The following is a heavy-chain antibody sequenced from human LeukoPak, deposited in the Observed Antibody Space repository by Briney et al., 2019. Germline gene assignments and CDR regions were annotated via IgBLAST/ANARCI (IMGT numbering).Heavy chain of an antibody. CDR3: AKDAEVGGYHPNWFDP. V-gene: IGHV1-8*03. J-gene: IGHJ5*02. CDR1: GYTFTSYD. Sequence: ASVRVSCKASGYTFTSYDINWVRQATGQGLEWMGWMNPNSGNTGYAQKFQGRVTITRNTSISTAYMELSSLRSEDTAVYYCAKDAEVGGYHPNWFDPWGQGTLVTVSS. CDR2: MNPNSGNT. D-gene: IGHD5-12*01.